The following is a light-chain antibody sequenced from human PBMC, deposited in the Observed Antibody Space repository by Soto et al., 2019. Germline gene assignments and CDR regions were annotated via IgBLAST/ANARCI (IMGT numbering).Light chain of an antibody. Sequence: DVVMTQSPLSLPVTLGQPASISCRSSQSVVYSDGIAYLTWFQQRPGQSPRRLIYRVSNRDSGVPDRFSGSGSGTDFTLKISRVEAEDVGVYYCMQCTHWPPTFGRGTKVEIK. J-gene: IGKJ1*01. CDR1: QSVVYSDGIAY. V-gene: IGKV2-30*01. CDR2: RVS. CDR3: MQCTHWPPT.